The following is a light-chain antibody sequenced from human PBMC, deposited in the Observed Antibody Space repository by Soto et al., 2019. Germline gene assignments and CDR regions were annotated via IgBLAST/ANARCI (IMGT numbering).Light chain of an antibody. Sequence: DIQLTQSPSSLSASVGDRVTITCRASQSISIYLNWYQHKPGRAPKLLIFGAATLHTGVPPRFSGRGSGTNFTLTITSLQPEDFAPYYCQQSYTSLALTLGGGTKVEI. CDR2: GAA. V-gene: IGKV1-39*01. CDR1: QSISIY. CDR3: QQSYTSLALT. J-gene: IGKJ4*01.